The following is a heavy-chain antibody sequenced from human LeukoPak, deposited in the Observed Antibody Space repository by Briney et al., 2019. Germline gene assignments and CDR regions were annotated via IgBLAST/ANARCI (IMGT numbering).Heavy chain of an antibody. J-gene: IGHJ6*03. CDR3: ASFYCSGGSCYQYYSYYYMDV. CDR2: INPSGST. CDR1: GGSFSGYY. D-gene: IGHD2-15*01. Sequence: SETLSLTCAVYGGSFSGYYWSWIRQPPGKGLEWIGEINPSGSTHYNPSLKSRVTISIDTSKNQFSLKLNSVTAADTAVYYCASFYCSGGSCYQYYSYYYMDVWGKGTTVTISS. V-gene: IGHV4-34*01.